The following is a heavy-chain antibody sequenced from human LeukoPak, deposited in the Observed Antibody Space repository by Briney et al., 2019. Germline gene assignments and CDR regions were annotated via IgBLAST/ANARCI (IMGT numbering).Heavy chain of an antibody. CDR1: GFTFSSYS. V-gene: IGHV3-21*01. CDR2: IGSSSSDI. J-gene: IGHJ4*02. D-gene: IGHD5-12*01. CDR3: ARDGDGLRLPFDY. Sequence: GGSLRLSCAASGFTFSSYSMNWVRQAPGEGLEWVSSIGSSSSDIDYVDSVKGRFTISRDNAKNSLFLQMNSLRAEDAAVYYCARDGDGLRLPFDYWGQGTLVTVSS.